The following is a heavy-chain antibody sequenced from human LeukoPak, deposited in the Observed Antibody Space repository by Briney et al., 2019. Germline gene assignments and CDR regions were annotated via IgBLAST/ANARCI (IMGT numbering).Heavy chain of an antibody. D-gene: IGHD3-10*01. V-gene: IGHV1-2*02. CDR3: ARTPMVRGVIASFDY. Sequence: GASVKVSCKASGYTFTGYYMHWVREAPGQGLEWIGWINPNSGGTNYAQKFQGRVTMTRDTSISTAYMELSRLRSDDTAVYYCARTPMVRGVIASFDYWGQGTLVTVSS. J-gene: IGHJ4*02. CDR1: GYTFTGYY. CDR2: INPNSGGT.